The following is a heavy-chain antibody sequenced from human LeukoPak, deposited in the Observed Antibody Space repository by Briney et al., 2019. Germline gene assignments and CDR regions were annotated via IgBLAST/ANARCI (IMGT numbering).Heavy chain of an antibody. J-gene: IGHJ4*02. CDR1: GGSISTSTYY. D-gene: IGHD4-17*01. Sequence: SEALPLTCTVSGGSISTSTYYWGWIRQPPGKGLEWIGTISYSGTPHYNSSLNSRLTISLDTSKNHFSLQLNSVTAVDTAVYYCVRPRDYGFDNWGQGTLVIVSS. CDR2: ISYSGTP. V-gene: IGHV4-39*02. CDR3: VRPRDYGFDN.